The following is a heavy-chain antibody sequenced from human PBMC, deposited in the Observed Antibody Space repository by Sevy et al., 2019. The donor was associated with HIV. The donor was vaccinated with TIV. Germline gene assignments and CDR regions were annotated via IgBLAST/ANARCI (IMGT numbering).Heavy chain of an antibody. V-gene: IGHV3-23*01. CDR3: VKTWFDP. J-gene: IGHJ5*02. CDR2: ISGSGTRT. Sequence: GGSLRLSCAVSGFSFDSYGMTWVRQAPGKGLEWVSAISGSGTRTYYADSVKGRFTISRDNSKNTLYLQMQDLTVEDTAVYYCVKTWFDPWGQGTLVTVSS. CDR1: GFSFDSYG.